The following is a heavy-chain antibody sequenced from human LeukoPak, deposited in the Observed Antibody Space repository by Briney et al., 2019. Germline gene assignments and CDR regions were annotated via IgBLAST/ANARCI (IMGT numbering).Heavy chain of an antibody. V-gene: IGHV1-18*01. CDR1: GYTFIDYG. J-gene: IGHJ4*02. Sequence: ASVKVSCKASGYTFIDYGVSWVRQAPGQGLEWMGRISTYNGHTYYAQKLQGRVTMTTDTSTSTAYMELRSLRSDDTAVYYCARDAAAAGPFDYWGQGTLVTVSS. CDR2: ISTYNGHT. D-gene: IGHD6-13*01. CDR3: ARDAAAAGPFDY.